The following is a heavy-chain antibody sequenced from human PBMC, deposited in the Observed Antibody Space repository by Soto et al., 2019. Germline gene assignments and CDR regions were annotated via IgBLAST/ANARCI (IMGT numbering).Heavy chain of an antibody. CDR2: IYYSGST. D-gene: IGHD6-6*01. CDR1: GGSISSSSYY. J-gene: IGHJ5*02. CDR3: ARPKQLFHWFDP. Sequence: SETLSLTCTVSGGSISSSSYYWGWIRQPPGKGLEWIGSIYYSGSTYYNPSLKSRVTISVDTSKNQFSLKLSSVTAADTAVYYCARPKQLFHWFDPWGQGTLVTVSS. V-gene: IGHV4-39*01.